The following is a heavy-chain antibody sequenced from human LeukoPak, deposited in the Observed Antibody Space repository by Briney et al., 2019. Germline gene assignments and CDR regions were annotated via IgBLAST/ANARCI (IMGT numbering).Heavy chain of an antibody. CDR2: INPSGGST. J-gene: IGHJ4*02. CDR1: GYTFTSYY. V-gene: IGHV1-46*01. D-gene: IGHD3-10*01. CDR3: ARDRGYYYGSGSYTN. Sequence: ASVKVSCKASGYTFTSYYMHWVRQAPAQGLEWMGLINPSGGSTSYAQKFRGRVTITTDESRSTAYMELSSLRSEDTAVYYCARDRGYYYGSGSYTNWGQGTLVTVSS.